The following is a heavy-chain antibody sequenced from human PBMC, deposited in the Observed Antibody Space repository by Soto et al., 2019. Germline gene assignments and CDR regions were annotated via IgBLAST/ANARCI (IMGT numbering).Heavy chain of an antibody. D-gene: IGHD3-3*01. CDR1: GFTFSDYY. CDR3: ARLEHGTYYDFWSGYYLGYMDV. CDR2: ISSSGSTI. V-gene: IGHV3-11*01. Sequence: GGSLRLSCAASGFTFSDYYMSWIRQAPGKGLEWVSYISSSGSTIYYADSVKGRFTISRDNAKNSLYLQMNSLRAEDTAVYYCARLEHGTYYDFWSGYYLGYMDVWGKGTTVTVSS. J-gene: IGHJ6*03.